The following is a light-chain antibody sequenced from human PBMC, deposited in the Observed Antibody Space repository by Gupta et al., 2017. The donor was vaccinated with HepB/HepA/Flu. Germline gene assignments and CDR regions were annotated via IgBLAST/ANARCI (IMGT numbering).Light chain of an antibody. Sequence: SSVLTQPPSLSVAPGKTARMTCGGSDIGDKRVHWFQQKPGQAPVLVVYDDTDRPSGIPERFSGSNSGKTATLTISRVEAGDEADYYCQVWDSGNDRVVFGGGTKLTVL. CDR3: QVWDSGNDRVV. CDR2: DDT. J-gene: IGLJ2*01. CDR1: DIGDKR. V-gene: IGLV3-21*03.